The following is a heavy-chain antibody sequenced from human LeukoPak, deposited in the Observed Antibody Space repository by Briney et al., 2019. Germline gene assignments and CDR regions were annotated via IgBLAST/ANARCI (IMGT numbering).Heavy chain of an antibody. Sequence: GGSLRLSCAASGFTFSSYSMNWVRQAPGKGLEWVSSISSSSSYIYYTDSVKGRFTISRDNSKNTLYLQINSLRPEDTAVYYCTRDLSGHYSIDYWGQGTLVTVSS. V-gene: IGHV3-21*01. J-gene: IGHJ4*02. CDR2: ISSSSSYI. CDR3: TRDLSGHYSIDY. D-gene: IGHD3-22*01. CDR1: GFTFSSYS.